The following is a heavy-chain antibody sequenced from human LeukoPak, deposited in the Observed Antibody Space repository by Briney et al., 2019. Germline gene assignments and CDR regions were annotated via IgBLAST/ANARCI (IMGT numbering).Heavy chain of an antibody. V-gene: IGHV1-18*01. D-gene: IGHD2-8*02. J-gene: IGHJ4*02. CDR3: ARDRGRIFTGGEFDS. CDR2: VSPFNGHT. Sequence: WASVKVSCKASGYTFITAGISWVRQVPGQGLEWVGWVSPFNGHTNYAQRFQGRVTMTTDTSTTTAYMELRSLESADTAVYYCARDRGRIFTGGEFDSWGQGTLITVSP. CDR1: GYTFITAG.